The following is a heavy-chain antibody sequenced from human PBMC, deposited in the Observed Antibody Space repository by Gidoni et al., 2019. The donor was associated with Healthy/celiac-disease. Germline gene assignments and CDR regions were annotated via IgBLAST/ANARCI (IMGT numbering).Heavy chain of an antibody. CDR1: GFTFSSYA. Sequence: EVQLLESGGGLVQPGGSLRLSCAAPGFTFSSYAMSWVRQAPGKGLEWVSAISGSGGSTYYADSVKGRFTISRDNSKNTLYLQMNSLRAEDTAVYYCAKAIYSGYDFDYYGMDVWGQGTTVTVSS. V-gene: IGHV3-23*01. CDR3: AKAIYSGYDFDYYGMDV. J-gene: IGHJ6*02. CDR2: ISGSGGST. D-gene: IGHD5-12*01.